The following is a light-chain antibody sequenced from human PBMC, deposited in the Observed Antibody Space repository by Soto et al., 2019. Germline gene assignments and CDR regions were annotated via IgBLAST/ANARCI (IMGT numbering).Light chain of an antibody. CDR3: QQTHTTFT. Sequence: EIVLTQSPGTLSLSLGERATLSCRASQSVSNNYLAWYQQKPGQAPRLLIYGASNRATGIPDRFSGSGSGTDFTLTISSLQPEDFATYYCQQTHTTFTFGGGTTVEIK. CDR2: GAS. CDR1: QSVSNNY. V-gene: IGKV3-20*01. J-gene: IGKJ4*01.